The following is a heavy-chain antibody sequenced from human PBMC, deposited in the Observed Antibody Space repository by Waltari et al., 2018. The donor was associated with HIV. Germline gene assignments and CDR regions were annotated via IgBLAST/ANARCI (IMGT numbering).Heavy chain of an antibody. CDR2: MYNSGTT. D-gene: IGHD2-2*01. CDR1: GGSITRNDFY. CDR3: ARRGDGFNQHARLDH. J-gene: IGHJ4*02. Sequence: QLHLQESGPGLVKPSETLALTCTVSGGSITRNDFYWAWIRQPPGTGVEWIGLMYNSGTTDYNPSLKSRVSMSRDTSKNRFSLRLHSVTAADTAIYYCARRGDGFNQHARLDHWGPGTLVTVSS. V-gene: IGHV4-39*01.